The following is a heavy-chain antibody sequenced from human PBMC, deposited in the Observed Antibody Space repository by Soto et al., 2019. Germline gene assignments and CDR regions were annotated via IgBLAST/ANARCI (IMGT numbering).Heavy chain of an antibody. CDR3: ARDKTVTMVRGVIAYFDS. D-gene: IGHD3-10*01. CDR1: GFSFSNYG. Sequence: GGSPRLSCAASGFSFSNYGMNWVRQAPGKGLEWVAVIWYDGNNKYYADSVKGRFTISRDNSKNTLYLEMNSLRVEDTAVYYCARDKTVTMVRGVIAYFDSWGLGTLVTVSS. V-gene: IGHV3-33*01. J-gene: IGHJ4*02. CDR2: IWYDGNNK.